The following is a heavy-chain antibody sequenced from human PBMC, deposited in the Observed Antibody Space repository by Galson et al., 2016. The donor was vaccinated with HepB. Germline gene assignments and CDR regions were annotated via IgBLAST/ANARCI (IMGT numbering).Heavy chain of an antibody. CDR1: GFAFRTYS. CDR3: AKEPSVAGPLRLFEY. D-gene: IGHD6-19*01. J-gene: IGHJ4*02. CDR2: ISGSSNTI. Sequence: SLRLSCAASGFAFRTYSMNWVRQAPGKGLEWVSYISGSSNTIMYADSVRGRFTISRDNSKDTLYLETSSLRAEDTATYFCAKEPSVAGPLRLFEYWGQGTLIAVSS. V-gene: IGHV3-48*01.